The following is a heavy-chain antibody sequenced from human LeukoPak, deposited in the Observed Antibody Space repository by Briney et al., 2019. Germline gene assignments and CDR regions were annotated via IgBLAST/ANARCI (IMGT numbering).Heavy chain of an antibody. V-gene: IGHV3-7*01. D-gene: IGHD2-21*01. CDR2: IKGDGSEK. J-gene: IGHJ4*02. CDR1: GFAFNKDW. CDR3: ARVSTDVWTLFDY. Sequence: GGSLRLSCEASGFAFNKDWMNWVRQAPGKGLEWVANIKGDGSEKNYMGSVRGRFTISRDNAKNSLYLQMNSLRAGDTAVYYCARVSTDVWTLFDYWGQGTLVTVSS.